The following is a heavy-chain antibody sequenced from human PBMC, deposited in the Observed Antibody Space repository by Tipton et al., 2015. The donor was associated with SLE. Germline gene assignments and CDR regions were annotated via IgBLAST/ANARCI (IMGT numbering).Heavy chain of an antibody. J-gene: IGHJ5*02. Sequence: TLSLTCSVSGKSISPYYGTWIRQPPGKGLEWIGRMYNSVNTNYNPSLKSRATMSVDTSNNQFSLKLSSVTAADTAVYYCARHDTNYGRNWFDPWGQGTLVTVSS. D-gene: IGHD2-8*01. CDR2: MYNSVNT. CDR3: ARHDTNYGRNWFDP. V-gene: IGHV4-59*08. CDR1: GKSISPYY.